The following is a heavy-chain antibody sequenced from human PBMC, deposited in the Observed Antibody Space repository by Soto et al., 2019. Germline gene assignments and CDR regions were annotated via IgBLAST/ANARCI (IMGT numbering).Heavy chain of an antibody. D-gene: IGHD6-25*01. J-gene: IGHJ5*02. CDR1: GFTFSSYA. CDR3: AREHNPGSATPNQFDP. Sequence: QVQLVESGGGVVQPGRSLRLSCAASGFTFSSYAMHWVRQAPGKGLEWVAVISYDGSNKYYADSVKGRFTISRDNSKNTLYLQMNRLRAEDTAVYYCAREHNPGSATPNQFDPWGQGTLVTVSS. CDR2: ISYDGSNK. V-gene: IGHV3-30-3*01.